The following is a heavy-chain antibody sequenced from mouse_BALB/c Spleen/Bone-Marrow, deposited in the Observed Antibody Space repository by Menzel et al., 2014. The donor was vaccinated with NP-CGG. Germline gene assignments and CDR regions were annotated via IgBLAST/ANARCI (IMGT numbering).Heavy chain of an antibody. CDR1: GYTFTSYY. V-gene: IGHV1S81*02. J-gene: IGHJ3*01. CDR3: TRGLRAWFAY. Sequence: VKLVKSGAELVKPGASVKLSCKASGYTFTSYYMYWVKQRPGQGLEWIGGINPSNGGTNFNEKFKSKATLTVDKSSSTAYMQLSSLTSEDSAVYYCTRGLRAWFAYWGQGTLVTVSA. D-gene: IGHD3-1*01. CDR2: INPSNGGT.